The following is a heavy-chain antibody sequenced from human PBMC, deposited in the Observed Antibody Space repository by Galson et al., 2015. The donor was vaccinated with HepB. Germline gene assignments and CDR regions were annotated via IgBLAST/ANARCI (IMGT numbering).Heavy chain of an antibody. D-gene: IGHD2-8*02. CDR3: AKGMAGSCTRVLCYSFDY. V-gene: IGHV3-53*01. CDR1: GFTVNSNY. Sequence: SLRLSCAASGFTVNSNYMSWVRLTPGRGLEWVSAIEGTRRTDYADSVEGRFTISRDNSKNTLYLQMNRLRAEDTATYYCAKGMAGSCTRVLCYSFDYWGQGSLVTVSS. J-gene: IGHJ4*02. CDR2: IEGTRRT.